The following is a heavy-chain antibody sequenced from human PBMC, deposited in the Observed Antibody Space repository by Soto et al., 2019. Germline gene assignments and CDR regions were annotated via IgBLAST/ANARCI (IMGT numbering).Heavy chain of an antibody. J-gene: IGHJ4*02. CDR3: ARDRPYYDFWSGYPHLGY. D-gene: IGHD3-3*01. CDR1: GYTFTSYG. CDR2: ISAYNGNT. V-gene: IGHV1-18*01. Sequence: QVQLVQSGAEVKKPGASVKVSCKASGYTFTSYGISWVRQAPGQGLEWMGWISAYNGNTNHAQKLQGRGTMTTDTSTSTAYMELRSLRSDDTAVYYCARDRPYYDFWSGYPHLGYWGQGTLVTVSS.